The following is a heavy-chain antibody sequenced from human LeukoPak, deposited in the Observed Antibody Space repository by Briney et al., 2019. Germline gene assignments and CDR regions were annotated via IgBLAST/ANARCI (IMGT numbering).Heavy chain of an antibody. CDR2: MNPNSGNT. CDR3: ERDIVVVPAGGDAFDI. Sequence: ASVKLSCRASGYTFTSYDINWVRQATGQGLEWMGWMNPNSGNTGYAQKFQGRVTMTRNTSISTAYMELSSLRSEDTAVYYCERDIVVVPAGGDAFDIWGQGTMVTVSS. CDR1: GYTFTSYD. D-gene: IGHD2-2*01. V-gene: IGHV1-8*01. J-gene: IGHJ3*02.